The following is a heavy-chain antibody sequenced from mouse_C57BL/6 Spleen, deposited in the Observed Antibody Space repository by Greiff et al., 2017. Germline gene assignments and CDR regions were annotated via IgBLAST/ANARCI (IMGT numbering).Heavy chain of an antibody. V-gene: IGHV5-6*01. Sequence: EVQGVESGGDLVKPGGSLKLSCAASGFTFSSYGMSWVRQTPDKRLEWVATISSGGSYTYYPDSVKGRFTISRDNAKNTLYLQMSSLKSEDTAMYYCARQQRPSTMVTTEAFAYWGQGTLVTVSA. CDR2: ISSGGSYT. CDR3: ARQQRPSTMVTTEAFAY. CDR1: GFTFSSYG. J-gene: IGHJ3*01. D-gene: IGHD2-2*01.